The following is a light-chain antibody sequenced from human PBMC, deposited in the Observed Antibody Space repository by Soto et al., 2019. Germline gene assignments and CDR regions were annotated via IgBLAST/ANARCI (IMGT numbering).Light chain of an antibody. Sequence: QSALTQPASVSGSPGQSITISCSGSNSDVGAYHYVSWYQQHPGKAPKLMIYEVTHRPSGVSNRFSGSKSGNTASLTISGLQANDEADYYCSSYTTSSTLVFGTGTKVTVL. V-gene: IGLV2-14*01. J-gene: IGLJ1*01. CDR1: NSDVGAYHY. CDR3: SSYTTSSTLV. CDR2: EVT.